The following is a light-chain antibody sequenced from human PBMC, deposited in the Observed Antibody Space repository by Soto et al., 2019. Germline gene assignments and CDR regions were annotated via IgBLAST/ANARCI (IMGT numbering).Light chain of an antibody. Sequence: LTQSPGPLSFSPRERASVCCRASQSVRTSYVAWYQQRPGQPPRLLIYGASSRATGIPDRFTGSESGTDLTLTISRLEPEDFALYYCQQFDNSPITFGQGARLEIK. CDR3: QQFDNSPIT. J-gene: IGKJ5*01. CDR1: QSVRTSY. V-gene: IGKV3-20*01. CDR2: GAS.